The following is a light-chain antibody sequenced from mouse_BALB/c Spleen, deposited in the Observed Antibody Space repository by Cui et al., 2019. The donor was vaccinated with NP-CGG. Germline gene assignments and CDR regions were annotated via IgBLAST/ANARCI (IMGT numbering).Light chain of an antibody. Sequence: QAVVTQEFALTTSPGETVTLNCRSNTGAVTTSNYANWVQEKPDHLFTGLIGGTNNRTPGIPDRFSGSLIGDKAALTITGAQTEDEAIYFCALWYSNHWVFGGGTKLAVL. V-gene: IGLV1*01. CDR1: TGAVTTSNY. CDR3: ALWYSNHWV. J-gene: IGLJ1*01. CDR2: GTN.